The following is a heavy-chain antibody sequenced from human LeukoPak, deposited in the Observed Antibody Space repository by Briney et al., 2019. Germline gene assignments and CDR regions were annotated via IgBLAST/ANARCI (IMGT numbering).Heavy chain of an antibody. CDR2: INPNSGGT. Sequence: ASVEVSCKASGYTFTGYYMHWVRQAPGQGLEWMGWINPNSGGTNYAQKFQGRVTMTRDTSISTAYMELSRLRSDDTAVYYCARDRIRIAVAGTGWFDPWGQGTLVTVSS. CDR3: ARDRIRIAVAGTGWFDP. CDR1: GYTFTGYY. J-gene: IGHJ5*02. V-gene: IGHV1-2*02. D-gene: IGHD6-19*01.